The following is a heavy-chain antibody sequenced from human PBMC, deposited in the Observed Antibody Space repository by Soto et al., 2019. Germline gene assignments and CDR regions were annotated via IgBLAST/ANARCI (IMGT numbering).Heavy chain of an antibody. D-gene: IGHD2-15*01. Sequence: QGQLQEWGPGLVKPSGALSLACPVSHFFVTDAKYWSWVRQARGRPREWIGESYHSGTTSYNPSLSSRVSMSMDKSKNQTSLILTSVTAADTAVYYCARDSRYCTDSGCSIMRDAFDVWGQGTLVTVSS. V-gene: IGHV4-4*02. CDR3: ARDSRYCTDSGCSIMRDAFDV. J-gene: IGHJ3*01. CDR1: HFFVTDAKY. CDR2: SYHSGTT.